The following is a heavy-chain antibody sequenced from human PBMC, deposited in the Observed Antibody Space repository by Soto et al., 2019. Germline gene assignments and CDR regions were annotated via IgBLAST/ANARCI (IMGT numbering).Heavy chain of an antibody. D-gene: IGHD3-3*01. CDR2: IYYSGST. CDR1: GGSISSYY. V-gene: IGHV4-59*08. CDR3: ARLQNYDFWSGYFNWFDP. Sequence: SETLSLTCTVSGGSISSYYWSWIRQPPGKGLEWIGYIYYSGSTNYNPSLKSRVTISVDTSKNQFSLKLSSVTAADTAVYYCARLQNYDFWSGYFNWFDPWGQGTLVTVSS. J-gene: IGHJ5*02.